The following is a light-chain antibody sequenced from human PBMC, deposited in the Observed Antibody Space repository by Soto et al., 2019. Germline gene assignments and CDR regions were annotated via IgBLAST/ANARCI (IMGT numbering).Light chain of an antibody. CDR1: NSNIGAGYD. J-gene: IGLJ2*01. V-gene: IGLV1-40*01. CDR3: LSFDSSLSVV. CDR2: GNT. Sequence: QSVLTQPPSVSGAPGQRVTISCTGSNSNIGAGYDVHWYQQLPGRAPKLPIYGNTNRPSGVPDRFSGSKSGTSASLAITGLQAEDEADYYCLSFDSSLSVVFGGGTKLTVL.